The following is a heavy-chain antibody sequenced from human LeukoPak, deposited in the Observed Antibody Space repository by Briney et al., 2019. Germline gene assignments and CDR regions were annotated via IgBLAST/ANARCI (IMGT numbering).Heavy chain of an antibody. CDR1: GYTFSDYY. CDR2: INPNSG. D-gene: IGHD5-18*01. CDR3: ARSYGQLVSDAFDI. J-gene: IGHJ3*02. V-gene: IGHV1-2*02. Sequence: ASVKVSCKASGYTFSDYYIHWVRQAPGQGPEWMGWINPNSGYAQKIQGRVTMTRDTSIRTAYMELSRLRFDDTALYYCARSYGQLVSDAFDIWGQGTMVTVSS.